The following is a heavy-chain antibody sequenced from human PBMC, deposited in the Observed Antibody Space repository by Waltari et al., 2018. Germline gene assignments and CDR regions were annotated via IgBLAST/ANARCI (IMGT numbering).Heavy chain of an antibody. D-gene: IGHD3-10*01. CDR3: AKTSGGDYYYYYYMDV. J-gene: IGHJ6*03. V-gene: IGHV3-23*04. CDR1: GFTFSSYA. CDR2: ISGSGCST. Sequence: EVQLVESGGGLVQPGGSLRLSCAASGFTFSSYAMSWVRQAPGKGLELVSAISGSGCSTYYADSVKGRFTISRDNSKNTLYLQMNSLRAEDTAVYYCAKTSGGDYYYYYYMDVWGKGTTVTVSS.